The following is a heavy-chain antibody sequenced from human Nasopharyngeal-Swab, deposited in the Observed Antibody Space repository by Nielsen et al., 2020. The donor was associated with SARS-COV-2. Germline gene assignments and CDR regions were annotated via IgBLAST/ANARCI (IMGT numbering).Heavy chain of an antibody. D-gene: IGHD2-21*01. V-gene: IGHV4-30-4*08. CDR3: LGGDGDY. Sequence: SETLSLTCTVSGGSTSSGDYYWSWIRQPPGKGLEWIGYIYYSGSTYYNPSLKSRVTISVDTSKNQFSLKLSSVTAADTAVYYCLGGDGDYWGQGTLVTVSS. CDR1: GGSTSSGDYY. J-gene: IGHJ4*02. CDR2: IYYSGST.